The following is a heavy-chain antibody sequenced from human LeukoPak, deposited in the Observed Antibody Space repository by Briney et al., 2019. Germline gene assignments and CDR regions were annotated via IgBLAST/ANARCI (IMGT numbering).Heavy chain of an antibody. J-gene: IGHJ5*02. D-gene: IGHD6-13*01. CDR1: GGSINSYY. CDR3: ARDGQPVIAAAGTGPPPNWFDP. Sequence: SETLSLTCTVSGGSINSYYWSWIRQPPGKGLEWIGYIYYSGSTYYNPSLKSRVTISVDTSKNQFSLKLSSVTAADTAVYYCARDGQPVIAAAGTGPPPNWFDPWGQGTLVTVSS. CDR2: IYYSGST. V-gene: IGHV4-59*06.